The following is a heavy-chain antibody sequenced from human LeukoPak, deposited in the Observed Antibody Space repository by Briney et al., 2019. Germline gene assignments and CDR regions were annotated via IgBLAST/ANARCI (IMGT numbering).Heavy chain of an antibody. CDR1: GGSISSGSYY. Sequence: SQTLSLTCTVSGGSISSGSYYWSWIRQPAGTGLEWIGRIYTSGSTNYNPSLKSRVTISVDTSKNQFSLKLSSVTAADTAVYYCAREGRGDYWGQGTLVTVSS. CDR2: IYTSGST. D-gene: IGHD1-26*01. J-gene: IGHJ4*02. CDR3: AREGRGDY. V-gene: IGHV4-61*02.